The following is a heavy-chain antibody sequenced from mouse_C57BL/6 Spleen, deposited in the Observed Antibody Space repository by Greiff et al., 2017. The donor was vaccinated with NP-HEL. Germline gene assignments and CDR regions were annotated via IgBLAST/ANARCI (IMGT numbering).Heavy chain of an antibody. CDR3: GRGDYDYDPAWFSY. D-gene: IGHD2-4*01. V-gene: IGHV1-4*01. Sequence: VQLHQSGAELARPGASVKMSCKASGYTFTSYTMPWVTQRPGQGLEWIGYINPSSGYTKYNQQFKDKATLTEDKSYSTSYMKLSSLTSDDSAVYYCGRGDYDYDPAWFSYWGQGTLVTVSA. CDR2: INPSSGYT. J-gene: IGHJ3*01. CDR1: GYTFTSYT.